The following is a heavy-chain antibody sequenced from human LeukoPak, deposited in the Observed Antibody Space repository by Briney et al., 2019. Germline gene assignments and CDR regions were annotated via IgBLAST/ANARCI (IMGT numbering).Heavy chain of an antibody. CDR1: GGSISYYY. D-gene: IGHD4-17*01. CDR3: AREDPQTTVPEGMDV. V-gene: IGHV4-59*01. J-gene: IGHJ6*02. Sequence: SETLSLTCTVSGGSISYYYWSWIRQSPGKGLEWIGYIYYSGTTNYNPSLKSRVTISVDTSKNQFSLQLRSVTAADTAVYYCAREDPQTTVPEGMDVWGQGTTVTVPS. CDR2: IYYSGTT.